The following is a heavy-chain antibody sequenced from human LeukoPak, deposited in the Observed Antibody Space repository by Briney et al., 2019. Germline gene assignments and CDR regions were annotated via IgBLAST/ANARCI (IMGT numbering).Heavy chain of an antibody. CDR3: ARGSGPSSRYNWFDP. V-gene: IGHV4-39*01. J-gene: IGHJ5*02. Sequence: SETLSLTCTVSGGSISSSSYYWGWIRQPPGKGLEWIGSIYYSGNTYYNPSLKSRVTISVDTSKNQFSLKLSSVTAADTAVYYCARGSGPSSRYNWFDPWGQGTLVTVSS. D-gene: IGHD6-13*01. CDR2: IYYSGNT. CDR1: GGSISSSSYY.